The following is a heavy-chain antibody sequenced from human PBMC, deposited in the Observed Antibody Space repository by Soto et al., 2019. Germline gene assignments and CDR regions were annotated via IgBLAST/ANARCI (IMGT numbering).Heavy chain of an antibody. CDR2: ISSSGGST. CDR1: GFRFSDYS. D-gene: IGHD2-15*01. Sequence: GGSLRLSCAASGFRFSDYSMNWIRQAPGRGLEWVSAISSSGGSTYYADSVKGRFTISRDNSKNTVYLQMNSLRAEDTAVYYCAQTPRYCSGGSCYSGYFQHWGQGTLVTVSS. CDR3: AQTPRYCSGGSCYSGYFQH. J-gene: IGHJ1*01. V-gene: IGHV3-23*01.